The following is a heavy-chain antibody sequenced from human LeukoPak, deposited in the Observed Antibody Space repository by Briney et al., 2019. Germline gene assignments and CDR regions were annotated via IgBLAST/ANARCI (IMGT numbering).Heavy chain of an antibody. CDR3: AREHLVGPLRY. J-gene: IGHJ4*02. CDR1: GFTFSSYA. Sequence: PGGSLRLSCAASGFTFSSYAMHWVRQAPGKGLEWVAVISYDGSNKYYADSVKGRFTISRDNSKNTLYLQMNSLRAEDTAVYYCAREHLVGPLRYWGQGTLVTVSS. D-gene: IGHD6-6*01. V-gene: IGHV3-30-3*01. CDR2: ISYDGSNK.